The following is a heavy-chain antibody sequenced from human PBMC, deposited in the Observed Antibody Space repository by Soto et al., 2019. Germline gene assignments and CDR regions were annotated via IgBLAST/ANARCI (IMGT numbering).Heavy chain of an antibody. CDR3: ARDRKSIAARLPGFDY. D-gene: IGHD6-6*01. Sequence: VKSGAEVKKPGSSVKASCKASGGTFSSYAISWVRQAPGQGLEWMGGIIPIFGTANYAQKFQGRVTITADESTSTAYMELSSLRSEDTAVYYCARDRKSIAARLPGFDYWGQGTLVTVSS. V-gene: IGHV1-69*01. CDR2: IIPIFGTA. J-gene: IGHJ4*02. CDR1: GGTFSSYA.